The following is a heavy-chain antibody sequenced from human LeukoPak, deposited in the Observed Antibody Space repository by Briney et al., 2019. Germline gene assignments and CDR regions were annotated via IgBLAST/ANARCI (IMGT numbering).Heavy chain of an antibody. Sequence: PSGTLSLTCAVSGGSINNGDYIWTWIRQPPGKGLEWIGRFHHGGSPSYNPSLQSRVTISADTSKNQFSLNLRSVTDADTAVYYCARGLPTDKIDYWGQGALVTVSS. CDR2: FHHGGSP. V-gene: IGHV4-30-4*01. D-gene: IGHD4-17*01. CDR1: GGSINNGDYI. CDR3: ARGLPTDKIDY. J-gene: IGHJ4*02.